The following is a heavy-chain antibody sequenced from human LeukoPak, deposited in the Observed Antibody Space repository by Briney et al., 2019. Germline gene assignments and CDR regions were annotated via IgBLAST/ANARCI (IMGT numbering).Heavy chain of an antibody. CDR2: IIPIFGTA. CDR3: ASPMDQSLYYYYYYGMDV. D-gene: IGHD3-10*01. CDR1: GGTFISYA. V-gene: IGHV1-69*13. J-gene: IGHJ6*02. Sequence: ASVKVSCKASGGTFISYAISWVRQAPGQGLEWMGGIIPIFGTANYAQKFQGRVTITADESTSTAYMELSSLRSEDTAVYYCASPMDQSLYYYYYYGMDVWGQGTTVTVSS.